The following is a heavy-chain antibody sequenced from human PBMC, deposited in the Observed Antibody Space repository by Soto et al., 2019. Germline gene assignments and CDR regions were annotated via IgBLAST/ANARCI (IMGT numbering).Heavy chain of an antibody. CDR3: ASGGAGSGPFTWELPDH. CDR2: ITPFNGDV. CDR1: GNTFTYRY. D-gene: IGHD1-26*01. Sequence: QMQLVQSGAEVKKTGSSVTVSCKALGNTFTYRYLHWVRQAPGQALEWMGWITPFNGDVHYAQKFQERVTITRDKSINTAYMRIGSLRSEDTAMYYCASGGAGSGPFTWELPDHWGQGTLVTVSS. V-gene: IGHV1-45*02. J-gene: IGHJ4*02.